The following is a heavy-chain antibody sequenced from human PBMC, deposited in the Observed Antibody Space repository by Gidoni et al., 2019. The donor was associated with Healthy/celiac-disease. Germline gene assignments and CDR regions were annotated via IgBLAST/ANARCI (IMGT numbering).Heavy chain of an antibody. CDR3: ARDPMDSSSRADLGDY. CDR1: GGSVSSGGYY. J-gene: IGHJ4*02. Sequence: QVQLQESGPGLVKPSETLSLTCTVSGGSVSSGGYYWSGNRQPPGKGLAWIGCIYYSGRTNYNPSLKRRVTRSVDTSKTQFSLKLSSVTAADTAVYYCARDPMDSSSRADLGDYWGQGTLVTVSS. D-gene: IGHD6-6*01. V-gene: IGHV4-61*08. CDR2: IYYSGRT.